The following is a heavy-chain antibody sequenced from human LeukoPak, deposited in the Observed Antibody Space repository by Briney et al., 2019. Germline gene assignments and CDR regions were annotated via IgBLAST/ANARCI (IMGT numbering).Heavy chain of an antibody. J-gene: IGHJ4*02. V-gene: IGHV4-59*08. Sequence: SQTLSLTCTVSGGSISSYYWSWIRQPPGKGLEWIGYIYYSGSTNYNPSLKSRVTISVDTSKNQFSLKLGSVTAADTAVYYCARGRQQMVLGTDYWGQGTLVTVSS. CDR2: IYYSGST. D-gene: IGHD6-13*01. CDR3: ARGRQQMVLGTDY. CDR1: GGSISSYY.